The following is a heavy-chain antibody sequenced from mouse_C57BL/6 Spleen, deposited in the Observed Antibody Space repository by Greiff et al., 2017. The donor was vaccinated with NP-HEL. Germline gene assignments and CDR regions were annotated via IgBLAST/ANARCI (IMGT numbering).Heavy chain of an antibody. V-gene: IGHV14-4*01. J-gene: IGHJ2*01. CDR3: TTDPDYSSSWGYFDY. D-gene: IGHD1-1*01. CDR1: GFNIKDDY. CDR2: IDPENGAT. Sequence: EVQLQQSGAELVRPGASVKLSCTASGFNIKDDYMNWVKQRPEQGLEWIGWIDPENGATEYATKFQGKATITADTSSNTAYLQLSSLTSEDTAVYCCTTDPDYSSSWGYFDYWGQGTTLTVSS.